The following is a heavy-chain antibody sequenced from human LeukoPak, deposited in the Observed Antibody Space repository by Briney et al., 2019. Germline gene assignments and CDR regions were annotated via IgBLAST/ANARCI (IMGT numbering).Heavy chain of an antibody. CDR3: ARALTQPSIAATLDY. CDR2: INPNSGGT. J-gene: IGHJ4*02. D-gene: IGHD6-6*01. V-gene: IGHV1-2*02. Sequence: ASVKVSCKASGYTFTGYYMHWVRQAPGQGLEWMGWINPNSGGTNYAQKFQGRVTMTRDTSISTAYMELSRLRSDDTAVYYCARALTQPSIAATLDYWGQGTLVTVSS. CDR1: GYTFTGYY.